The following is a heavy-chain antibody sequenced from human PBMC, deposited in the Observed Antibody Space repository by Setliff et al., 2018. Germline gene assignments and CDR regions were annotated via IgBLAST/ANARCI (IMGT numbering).Heavy chain of an antibody. Sequence: GESLKISCKTSGFSFTTNWIVWVRQMPGKGLEWMGIVYPGDSDTQYSPSFQGQVTFSSDKSINPAYLHLSSLKASDTAMYYCASEHVSGHSEYWGQGTLVTVSS. V-gene: IGHV5-51*01. J-gene: IGHJ4*02. D-gene: IGHD1-26*01. CDR2: VYPGDSDT. CDR3: ASEHVSGHSEY. CDR1: GFSFTTNW.